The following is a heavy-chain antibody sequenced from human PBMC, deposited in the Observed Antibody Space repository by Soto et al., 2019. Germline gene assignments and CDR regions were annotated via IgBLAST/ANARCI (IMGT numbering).Heavy chain of an antibody. CDR2: ITRTDST. D-gene: IGHD1-26*01. CDR1: GFTFSNYA. V-gene: IGHV3-23*01. CDR3: AKALAGEVGATAY. J-gene: IGHJ1*01. Sequence: GALRLSCTASGFTFSNYAMSWVRQAPGKGLEWVSAITRTDSTYYADSVKGRFTISRDNSRNTLYLQMNSLGAEDAALYYCAKALAGEVGATAYWGQGTLVTVSS.